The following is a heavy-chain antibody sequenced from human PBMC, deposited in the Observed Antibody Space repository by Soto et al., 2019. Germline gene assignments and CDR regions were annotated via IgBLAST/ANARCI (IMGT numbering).Heavy chain of an antibody. D-gene: IGHD5-18*01. V-gene: IGHV1-46*01. CDR2: INPSGGST. CDR1: GYTFTSYY. J-gene: IGHJ4*02. CDR3: ASNVDTAMAPFDY. Sequence: ASVKVSCKASGYTFTSYYMHWVRQAPGQGLEWMGIINPSGGSTSYAQKFQRRVTMTRDTSTSTVYVELSSLRSEDTAVYYCASNVDTAMAPFDYWGQGTLVTVSS.